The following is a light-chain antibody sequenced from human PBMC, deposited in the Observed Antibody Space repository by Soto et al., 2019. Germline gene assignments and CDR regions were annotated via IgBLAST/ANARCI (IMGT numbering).Light chain of an antibody. V-gene: IGKV3-20*01. CDR2: GAS. CDR3: QQYNNWPRT. CDR1: QSVSSTY. J-gene: IGKJ1*01. Sequence: ETVLTQSPGTLSLSPGKRAILSCRASQSVSSTYLAWYQQKPGQAPRLLIYGASSRATGIPDRFSGSGSGTDFTLTISRLEPEDFAVYYCQQYNNWPRTFGQGTKVEIK.